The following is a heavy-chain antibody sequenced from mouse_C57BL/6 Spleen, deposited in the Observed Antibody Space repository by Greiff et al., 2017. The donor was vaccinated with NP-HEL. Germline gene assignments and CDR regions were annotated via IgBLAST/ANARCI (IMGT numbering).Heavy chain of an antibody. Sequence: QVQLQQSGAELVRPGASVTLSCKASGYTFTDYEMHWVKQTPVHGLEWIGAIDPETGGTAYNQKFKGKAILTADKSSSTAYMELRSLASEDSAVYSCTRDGYRYFDYWGTGTTLTVSS. CDR1: GYTFTDYE. CDR3: TRDGYRYFDY. J-gene: IGHJ2*01. CDR2: IDPETGGT. D-gene: IGHD2-3*01. V-gene: IGHV1-15*01.